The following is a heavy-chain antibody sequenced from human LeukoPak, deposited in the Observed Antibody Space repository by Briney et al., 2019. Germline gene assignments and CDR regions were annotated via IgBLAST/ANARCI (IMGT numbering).Heavy chain of an antibody. CDR2: IVVGSGNT. CDR1: GFTFTKSA. V-gene: IGHV1-58*01. CDR3: AAGLRGPTVTGKYYYYGMDV. J-gene: IGHJ6*02. Sequence: SVKVSCKASGFTFTKSALQWVRQARGQRLEWIGWIVVGSGNTVYAQKFQERVTITRDMFTSTAYMELSSLRSEDTAVYYCAAGLRGPTVTGKYYYYGMDVWGQGTTVTVSS. D-gene: IGHD4-11*01.